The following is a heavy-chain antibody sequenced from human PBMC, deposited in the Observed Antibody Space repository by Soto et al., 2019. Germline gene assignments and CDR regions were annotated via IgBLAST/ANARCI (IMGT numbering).Heavy chain of an antibody. CDR3: ARGGPYSSSSDY. D-gene: IGHD6-6*01. V-gene: IGHV1-18*01. J-gene: IGHJ4*02. CDR1: GYTFTSYG. CDR2: ISANNGNT. Sequence: ASVKVSCKASGYTFTSYGISWVRQAPGQGLEWMGWISANNGNTNYAQKLQGRVTMTTNTSTSTAYMELSSLRSEDTAVYYCARGGPYSSSSDYWGQGTLVTVSS.